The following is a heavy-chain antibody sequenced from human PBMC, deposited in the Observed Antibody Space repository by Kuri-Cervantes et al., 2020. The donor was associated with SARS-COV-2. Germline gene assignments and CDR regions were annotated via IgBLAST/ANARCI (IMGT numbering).Heavy chain of an antibody. V-gene: IGHV1-69*05. Sequence: SVKVSCKASGGTFSSYAISWVRQAPGQGLEWMGGIIPIFGTANYAQKFQGRVTITTDESTSTACMELSSLRSEDTAVYYCASKTYYYDSSGYYPDHSWYFDLWGRGTLVTVSS. D-gene: IGHD3-22*01. CDR3: ASKTYYYDSSGYYPDHSWYFDL. CDR1: GGTFSSYA. J-gene: IGHJ2*01. CDR2: IIPIFGTA.